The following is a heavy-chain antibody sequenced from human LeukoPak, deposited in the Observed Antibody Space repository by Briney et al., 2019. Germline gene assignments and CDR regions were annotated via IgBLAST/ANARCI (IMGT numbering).Heavy chain of an antibody. J-gene: IGHJ4*02. Sequence: ASVKVSCKASGYTFTGYHMHWVRQAPGQGLEWMGWINPNTGDTNYAQKFQGRVTMTRDTSIDTAYMELSRLKTDDTAVYYCAXXXXXXXSGNSFDYWGQGTLVTVSS. CDR3: AXXXXXXXSGNSFDY. CDR2: INPNTGDT. CDR1: GYTFTGYH. V-gene: IGHV1-2*02.